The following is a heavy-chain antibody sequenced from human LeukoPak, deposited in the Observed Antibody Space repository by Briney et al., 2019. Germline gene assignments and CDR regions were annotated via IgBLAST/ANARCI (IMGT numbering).Heavy chain of an antibody. J-gene: IGHJ4*02. CDR2: IIPIFGTA. D-gene: IGHD6-13*01. CDR1: GGTFSSYA. CDR3: ARDIAAADAFDY. Sequence: ASVKVSCKASGGTFSSYAISWVRQAPGQGLEWMGGIIPIFGTANYAQKFQGRVTITADESTSTAYMELRSLRSNDTAVYYCARDIAAADAFDYWGQGTLVTVSS. V-gene: IGHV1-69*13.